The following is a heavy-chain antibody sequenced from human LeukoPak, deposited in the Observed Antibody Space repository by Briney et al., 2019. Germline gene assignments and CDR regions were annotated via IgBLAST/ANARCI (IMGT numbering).Heavy chain of an antibody. J-gene: IGHJ6*02. Sequence: GGSLRLSCAASGFTFSSYEMNRVRQAPGRGLEWVSYISRSGSSVYYADSVKGRFTISRDNAKNSLYLQMHSLRAEDTAVYYCARQVLQYSSSPYGMDVWGHGTTVTVSS. CDR3: ARQVLQYSSSPYGMDV. CDR2: ISRSGSSV. V-gene: IGHV3-48*03. D-gene: IGHD6-6*01. CDR1: GFTFSSYE.